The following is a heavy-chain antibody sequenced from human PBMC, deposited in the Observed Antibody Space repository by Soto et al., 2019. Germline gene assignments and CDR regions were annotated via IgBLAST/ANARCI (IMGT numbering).Heavy chain of an antibody. CDR3: HGYGY. J-gene: IGHJ4*02. CDR2: IYSGGST. CDR1: EFRVTAIY. D-gene: IGHD5-12*01. V-gene: IGHV3-53*01. Sequence: EVQVVESGGGLFQPGGSLRLSCEVGEFRVTAIYMSWVRQAPGKGLEWVSVIYSGGSTYYIDSVKGRFSISRDISKNTLYLLMNSLRAEDTAVYYCHGYGYWGQGTLVTVSS.